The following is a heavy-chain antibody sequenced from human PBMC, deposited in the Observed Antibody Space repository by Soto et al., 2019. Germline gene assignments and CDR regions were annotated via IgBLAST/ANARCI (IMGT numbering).Heavy chain of an antibody. CDR3: TTDFSMEVLRYFDWLSGYYYYGMDV. CDR1: GFTFSNAW. D-gene: IGHD3-9*01. Sequence: GGSLRLSCAASGFTFSNAWMSWVRQAPGKGLEWVGRIKSKTDGGTTDYAAPVKGRFTISRDDSKNTLYLQMNSLKTEDAAVYYCTTDFSMEVLRYFDWLSGYYYYGMDVWGQGTTVTVSS. V-gene: IGHV3-15*01. CDR2: IKSKTDGGTT. J-gene: IGHJ6*02.